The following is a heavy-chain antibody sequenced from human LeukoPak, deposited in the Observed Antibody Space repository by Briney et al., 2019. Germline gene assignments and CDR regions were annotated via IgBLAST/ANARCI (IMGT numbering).Heavy chain of an antibody. D-gene: IGHD6-19*01. CDR3: VRGSGWFFGL. CDR1: QFSISYDW. CDR2: IKEDGRDI. Sequence: PGGSLRLSCAASQFSISYDWMHWVRQAPGKGLEWVASIKEDGRDIHSLDSVKGRFSISRDNAKNSLYLEMNTLRAEDTAVYYCVRGSGWFFGLWGQGSLVTVSS. V-gene: IGHV3-7*01. J-gene: IGHJ4*02.